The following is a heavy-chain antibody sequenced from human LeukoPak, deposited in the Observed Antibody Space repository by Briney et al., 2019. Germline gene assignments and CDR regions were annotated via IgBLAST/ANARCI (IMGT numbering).Heavy chain of an antibody. CDR3: ARGRDGYNFGYFDL. Sequence: ASVKVSCKASGYTFTSYDINWVRQATGQGLEWMGWMTPNSGYTGYAQKFQGRVTITRNTSITTAYMGLSSLRFEDTAVYYCARGRDGYNFGYFDLWGRGTLVTVSS. J-gene: IGHJ2*01. V-gene: IGHV1-8*03. CDR1: GYTFTSYD. CDR2: MTPNSGYT. D-gene: IGHD5-24*01.